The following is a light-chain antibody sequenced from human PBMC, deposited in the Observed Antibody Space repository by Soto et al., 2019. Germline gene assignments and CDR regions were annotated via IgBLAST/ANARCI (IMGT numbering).Light chain of an antibody. CDR2: GAS. CDR3: EQYGSAPPWT. CDR1: QSVSSSY. Sequence: EIVLTQSPCTLSVSPGERATLSCRASQSVSSSYLAWYQQKPGHPPSLLIYGASINATGIPDRFSGSGSGTDFTLTISRLEPAAFAVYYCEQYGSAPPWTFGQGPKVEIK. J-gene: IGKJ1*01. V-gene: IGKV3-20*01.